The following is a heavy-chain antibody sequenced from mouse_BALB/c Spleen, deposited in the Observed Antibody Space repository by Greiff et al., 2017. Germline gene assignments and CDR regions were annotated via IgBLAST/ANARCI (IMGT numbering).Heavy chain of an antibody. D-gene: IGHD1-1*02. CDR1: GYAFTNYL. J-gene: IGHJ3*01. CDR3: ARRWVFAY. Sequence: VQLQQSGAELVRPGTSVKVSCKASGYAFTNYLIEWVKQRPGQGLEWIGVINPGSGGTNYNEKFKGKATLTADKSSSTAYMQLSSLTSDDSAVYFCARRWVFAYWGQGTLVTVSA. V-gene: IGHV1-54*01. CDR2: INPGSGGT.